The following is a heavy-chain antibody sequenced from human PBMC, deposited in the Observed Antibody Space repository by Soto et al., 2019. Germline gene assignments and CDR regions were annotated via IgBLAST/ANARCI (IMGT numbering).Heavy chain of an antibody. D-gene: IGHD6-19*01. J-gene: IGHJ4*02. CDR3: ARGKAVAGRYYFDY. V-gene: IGHV3-30-3*01. Sequence: QVQLVESGGGVVQPGRSLRLSCAASGFTFSSYAMHWVRQAPGKGLEWVAVISYDGSNKYYADSVKGRFTISRDNSKNTLYLQMNSLRAEDTAVYYWARGKAVAGRYYFDYWGQGTLVTVSS. CDR1: GFTFSSYA. CDR2: ISYDGSNK.